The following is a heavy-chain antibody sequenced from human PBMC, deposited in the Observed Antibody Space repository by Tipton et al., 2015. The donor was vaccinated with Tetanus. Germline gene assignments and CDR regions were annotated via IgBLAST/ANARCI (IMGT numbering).Heavy chain of an antibody. CDR3: TRDRGGTRTYYYFDL. V-gene: IGHV3-21*01. J-gene: IGHJ2*01. CDR1: GFNFKNHN. Sequence: SLRLSCAASGFNFKNHNMNWVRQAPGEGLEWVSSIDITSSYKYYSDSVKGRFSISRDNAKNSLYLQMNSLRAEDTAVYFCTRDRGGTRTYYYFDLWGRGTLVTVSS. D-gene: IGHD3-16*01. CDR2: IDITSSYK.